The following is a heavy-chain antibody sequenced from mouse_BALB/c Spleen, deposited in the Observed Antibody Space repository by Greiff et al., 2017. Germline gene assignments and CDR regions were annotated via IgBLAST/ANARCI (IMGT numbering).Heavy chain of an antibody. CDR1: GYTFTSYV. D-gene: IGHD2-1*01. CDR3: ARWKGNYAYAMDY. CDR2: INPYNDGT. V-gene: IGHV1-14*01. J-gene: IGHJ4*01. Sequence: VQLKQSGPELVKPGASVKMSCKASGYTFTSYVMHWVKQKPGQGLEWIGYINPYNDGTKYNEKFKGKATLTSDKSSSTAYMELSSLTSEDSAVYYCARWKGNYAYAMDYWGQGTSVTVSS.